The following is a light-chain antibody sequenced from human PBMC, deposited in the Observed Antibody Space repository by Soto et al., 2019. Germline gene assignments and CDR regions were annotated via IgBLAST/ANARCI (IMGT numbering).Light chain of an antibody. Sequence: IVMTQSPSTLSVSRVEIAILSFVASQSVGSLLAWYQHNPGQAPRLLIFDASYRAAGIPARFRGSGSGTDFTLTIDSLEPEDFAVYYCQQRTNWLWTFGPGTKVDIK. J-gene: IGKJ1*01. CDR1: QSVGSL. V-gene: IGKV3-11*01. CDR3: QQRTNWLWT. CDR2: DAS.